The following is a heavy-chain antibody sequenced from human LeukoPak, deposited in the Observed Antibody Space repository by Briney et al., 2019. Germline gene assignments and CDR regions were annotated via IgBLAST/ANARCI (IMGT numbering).Heavy chain of an antibody. CDR3: ARGLYLDYDSSGYYVGYYYGLAV. Sequence: GGSLRLSCAASGLTLNKYWLHWVRQPPGKGLVWVSRINPDGTSTSHADSVKGRFTISRDSAKNTLYLQMNDLSAEDTAVYYCARGLYLDYDSSGYYVGYYYGLAVWGQGTTVTVSS. J-gene: IGHJ6*02. CDR1: GLTLNKYW. D-gene: IGHD3-22*01. CDR2: INPDGTST. V-gene: IGHV3-74*01.